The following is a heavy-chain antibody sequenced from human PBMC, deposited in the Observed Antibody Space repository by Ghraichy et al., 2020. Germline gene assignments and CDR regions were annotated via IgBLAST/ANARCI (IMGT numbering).Heavy chain of an antibody. Sequence: ESLNISCTVSGGSISSSSNYWGWIRQPPGKRLEWIGNIYYSGSTYYNPSLKSRVTISVDTSKNQFSLKLSSGTAAEPALYYCARVHCSSSTCFFPDAFDMWGQGTVVTVSP. J-gene: IGHJ3*02. V-gene: IGHV4-39*01. CDR2: IYYSGST. D-gene: IGHD2-15*01. CDR1: GGSISSSSNY. CDR3: ARVHCSSSTCFFPDAFDM.